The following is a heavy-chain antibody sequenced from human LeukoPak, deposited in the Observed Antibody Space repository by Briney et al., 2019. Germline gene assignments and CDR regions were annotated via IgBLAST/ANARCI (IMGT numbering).Heavy chain of an antibody. J-gene: IGHJ4*02. CDR3: ARELTYADY. D-gene: IGHD1-26*01. Sequence: SETLSLTCSVSGGSVSNYYWSWIRQPPGKGLEWIGYIYYSGSTYYNPSLKSRVTMSVDTSKNQFSLKLSSVTAADTAVYYCARELTYADYWGQGTLVTVSS. V-gene: IGHV4-59*04. CDR2: IYYSGST. CDR1: GGSVSNYY.